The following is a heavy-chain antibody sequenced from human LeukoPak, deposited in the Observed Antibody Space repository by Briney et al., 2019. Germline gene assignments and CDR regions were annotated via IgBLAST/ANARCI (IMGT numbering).Heavy chain of an antibody. CDR3: ARDGWELGVDAFDI. D-gene: IGHD1-26*01. Sequence: GASVKVSCKASGYTFTGYYMHWVRQAPGQGLEWMGWINPNSGGTNYAQKFQGRVTMTRDTSISTAYMDLSRLRSDDTAVYFCARDGWELGVDAFDIWGQGTMVTVSS. V-gene: IGHV1-2*02. CDR2: INPNSGGT. CDR1: GYTFTGYY. J-gene: IGHJ3*02.